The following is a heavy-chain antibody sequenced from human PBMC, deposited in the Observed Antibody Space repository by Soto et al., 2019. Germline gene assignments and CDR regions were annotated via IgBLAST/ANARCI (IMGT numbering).Heavy chain of an antibody. CDR2: ICSNDEK. CDR1: GFSLSNARMG. V-gene: IGHV2-26*01. J-gene: IGHJ5*02. CDR3: ARWSLLGFGEWWFDP. Sequence: KESGPVLVKPTETLTLTCTVSGFSLSNARMGVSWIRQPPGKALEWLAHICSNDEKSYSTSLKSRLTISKDTSKSQVVLTMTNMDTVDTATYYCARWSLLGFGEWWFDPWGQGTLVTVSS. D-gene: IGHD3-10*01.